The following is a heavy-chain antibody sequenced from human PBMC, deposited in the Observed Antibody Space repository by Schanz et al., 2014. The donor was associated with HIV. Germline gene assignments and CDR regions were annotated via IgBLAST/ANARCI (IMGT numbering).Heavy chain of an antibody. CDR2: ISYDGRNK. V-gene: IGHV3-30*18. Sequence: VQLLESGGGVVQPGRSLRLSCAGSGFSFDTFGIHWVRQAPGKGLEWLAVISYDGRNKYYADSVKGRFTISRDNSKNILYLQMNSLRAEDTALYYCSKATSGSRGWYTGSDWGQGTLVTVSS. CDR3: SKATSGSRGWYTGSD. J-gene: IGHJ4*02. D-gene: IGHD6-19*01. CDR1: GFSFDTFG.